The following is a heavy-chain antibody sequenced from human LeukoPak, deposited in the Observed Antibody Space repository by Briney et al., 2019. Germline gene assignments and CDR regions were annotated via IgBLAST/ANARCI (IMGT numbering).Heavy chain of an antibody. V-gene: IGHV3-23*01. J-gene: IGHJ4*02. CDR1: GFTFNYNA. Sequence: GASLRPSCAASGFTFNYNAMSWVRQAPGKGLQWVSTIDGVGTGAYYAASVKGRFTISRDNSKNTLYLQMNSLRAEDTAVYYCARGFTDGSQQFDYWGQGTLVTVSS. CDR2: IDGVGTGA. CDR3: ARGFTDGSQQFDY. D-gene: IGHD1-26*01.